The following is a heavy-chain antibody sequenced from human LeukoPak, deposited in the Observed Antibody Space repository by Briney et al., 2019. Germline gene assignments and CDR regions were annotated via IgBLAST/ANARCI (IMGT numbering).Heavy chain of an antibody. CDR2: INHSGST. V-gene: IGHV4-34*01. CDR1: GGSFSGYY. Sequence: SETLSLTCAVYGGSFSGYYWSWIRQPPGKGLEWIGEINHSGSTNYNPSLKSRVTISVDTSKNQFSLKLSSVTAADTAVYYCARHPCSSTSCRLFDYWGQGTLVTVSS. CDR3: ARHPCSSTSCRLFDY. J-gene: IGHJ4*02. D-gene: IGHD2-2*01.